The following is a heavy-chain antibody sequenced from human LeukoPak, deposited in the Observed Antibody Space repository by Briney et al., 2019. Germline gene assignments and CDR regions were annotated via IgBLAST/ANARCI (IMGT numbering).Heavy chain of an antibody. Sequence: GESLKISCKGSGYSFTSYWIGWVRQMPGKGLEWMGIIYPGDSDTRYSPSFQGQVTISADKSISTAYLQWSSLKASDSAIYYCARRGHSGSFLDSFDIWGQGTMVTVSS. J-gene: IGHJ3*02. CDR1: GYSFTSYW. V-gene: IGHV5-51*01. D-gene: IGHD5-12*01. CDR3: ARRGHSGSFLDSFDI. CDR2: IYPGDSDT.